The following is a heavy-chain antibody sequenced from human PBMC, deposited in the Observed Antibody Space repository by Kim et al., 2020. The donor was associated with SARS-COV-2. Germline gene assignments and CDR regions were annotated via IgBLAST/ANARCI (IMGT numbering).Heavy chain of an antibody. J-gene: IGHJ1*01. Sequence: SETLSLTCTVSGGSISSSSYYWGWIRQPPGKGLEWIGSIYYSGSTYYNPSLKSRVTISVDTSKNQFSLKLSSVTAADTAVYYCARLSRGFQHWGQGTLVTVSS. CDR1: GGSISSSSYY. CDR2: IYYSGST. V-gene: IGHV4-39*07. CDR3: ARLSRGFQH. D-gene: IGHD3-16*02.